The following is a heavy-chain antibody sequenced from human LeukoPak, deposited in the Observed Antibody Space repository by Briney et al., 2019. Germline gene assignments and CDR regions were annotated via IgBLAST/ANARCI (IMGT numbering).Heavy chain of an antibody. J-gene: IGHJ4*02. V-gene: IGHV3-66*01. CDR1: GFSVITNY. Sequence: PGGSLRLSCAASGFSVITNYVSWGRQAPGKGLEWVSVIYSSGATYYPDFVKGRFYISRDESNNTVYLQMKSLRVEDTAVYYCARATWGYQFDSWGQGTLVTVSS. CDR3: ARATWGYQFDS. D-gene: IGHD5-12*01. CDR2: IYSSGAT.